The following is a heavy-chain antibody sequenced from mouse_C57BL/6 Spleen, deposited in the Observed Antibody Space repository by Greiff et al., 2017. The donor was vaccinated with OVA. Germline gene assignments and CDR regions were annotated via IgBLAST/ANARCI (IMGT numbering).Heavy chain of an antibody. Sequence: EVHLVESGGGLVKPGGSLKLSCAASGFTFSDYGMHWVRQAPEKGLEWVAYISSGSSTIYYADTVKGRFTISRDNAKNTLFLQMTSLRSEDTAMYYCARGNYGSSWAWFAYWGQGTLVTVSA. CDR3: ARGNYGSSWAWFAY. D-gene: IGHD1-1*01. CDR2: ISSGSSTI. CDR1: GFTFSDYG. V-gene: IGHV5-17*01. J-gene: IGHJ3*01.